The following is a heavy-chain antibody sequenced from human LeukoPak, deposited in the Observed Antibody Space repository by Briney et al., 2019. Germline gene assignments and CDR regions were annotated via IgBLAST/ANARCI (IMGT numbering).Heavy chain of an antibody. V-gene: IGHV3-30-3*01. CDR3: AKGPRTYYYDSSGYYFGY. Sequence: PGRSLRLSCAASGFTFSSYAMHWVRQAPGKGLEWVAVISYDGSNKYYADSVKGRFTISRDNSENTLYLQMNSLRAEDTAVYYCAKGPRTYYYDSSGYYFGYWGQGTLVTVSS. D-gene: IGHD3-22*01. CDR2: ISYDGSNK. CDR1: GFTFSSYA. J-gene: IGHJ4*02.